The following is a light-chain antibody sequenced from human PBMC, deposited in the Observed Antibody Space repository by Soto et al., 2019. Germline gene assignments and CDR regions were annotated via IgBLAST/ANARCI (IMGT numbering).Light chain of an antibody. V-gene: IGLV2-23*01. CDR3: CSYAGSFNYV. CDR2: EGS. J-gene: IGLJ1*01. CDR1: RSDVGSGSHNL. Sequence: QSALPHPPSASWSPGHSITISCAGTRSDVGSGSHNLVSWYQHRPGKAPKLMIYEGSKRPSGVSNRFSGSKSGSMASLTISGLQAEEEAYYYCCSYAGSFNYVFGTGTKVTAL.